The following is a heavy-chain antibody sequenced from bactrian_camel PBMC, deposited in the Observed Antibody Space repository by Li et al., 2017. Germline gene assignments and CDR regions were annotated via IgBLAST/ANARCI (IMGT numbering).Heavy chain of an antibody. V-gene: IGHV3S6*01. CDR3: TAIPVPPY. CDR2: INRDGSKT. Sequence: HVQLVESGGGLVQPGGSLRLSCAASGFTFSSYFMNWVREAPGKGLEWVSGINRDGSKTYYAGSVKGRFTISRDNTKNTLYLQLSSLKTEDTAMYYCTAIPVPPYWGQGTQVTVS. J-gene: IGHJ4*01. CDR1: GFTFSSYF.